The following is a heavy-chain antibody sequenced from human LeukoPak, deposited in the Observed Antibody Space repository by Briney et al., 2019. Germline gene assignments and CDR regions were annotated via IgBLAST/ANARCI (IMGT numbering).Heavy chain of an antibody. CDR2: INPNSGGT. V-gene: IGHV1-2*02. CDR1: GYTFTGYY. J-gene: IGHJ4*02. D-gene: IGHD3-22*01. CDR3: ARDFAFHDSSGYYLKY. Sequence: ASVKVSCKASGYTFTGYYMHWVRQAPGQGLEWMGWINPNSGGTNYAQKFQGRVAMTRDTSISTAHMELSRLRSDDTAVYYCARDFAFHDSSGYYLKYWGQGTLVTVSS.